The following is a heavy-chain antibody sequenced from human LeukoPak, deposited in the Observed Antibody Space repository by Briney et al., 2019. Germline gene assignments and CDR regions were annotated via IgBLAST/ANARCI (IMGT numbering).Heavy chain of an antibody. Sequence: GGSLRLSCAASGFTFSSYAMSWVRQAPGKGLEWVSGISGSGGSTYYADSVKGRFTISSDNSKNTLYLQMNSLRAEDTAVYYCAKDAKYNSNWYXFDXWGQGTLVTVX. CDR2: ISGSGGST. CDR3: AKDAKYNSNWYXFDX. J-gene: IGHJ4*02. D-gene: IGHD6-13*01. V-gene: IGHV3-23*01. CDR1: GFTFSSYA.